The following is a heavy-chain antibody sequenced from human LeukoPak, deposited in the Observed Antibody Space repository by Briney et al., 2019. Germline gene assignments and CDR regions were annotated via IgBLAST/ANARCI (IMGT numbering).Heavy chain of an antibody. Sequence: GRSLRLSCAASGFTFDDFAMHWVRQVPGKGLEWVSGISWNSDIIDYADSVKGRFTISRDNAKNSLYLQMNSLKTEDTAVYYCTTDYYDYVWGSYRPDYWGQGTLVTVSS. V-gene: IGHV3-9*01. CDR2: ISWNSDII. D-gene: IGHD3-16*02. J-gene: IGHJ4*02. CDR3: TTDYYDYVWGSYRPDY. CDR1: GFTFDDFA.